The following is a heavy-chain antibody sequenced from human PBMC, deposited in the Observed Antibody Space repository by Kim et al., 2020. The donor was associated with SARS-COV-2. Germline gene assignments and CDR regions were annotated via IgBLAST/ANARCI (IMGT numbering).Heavy chain of an antibody. Sequence: GGSLRLSCEGSGFVFSDYYMTWVRHTPGRGLEWIAYIFAWGTTGFYTASMKGRFTVSRDNTKNLLFLQMDALRADDTGTYYCAGDAGYHGRGSYFATYNGSDVWGQGTTVTVSS. CDR1: GFVFSDYY. V-gene: IGHV3-11*01. CDR3: AGDAGYHGRGSYFATYNGSDV. CDR2: IFAWGTTG. D-gene: IGHD1-26*01. J-gene: IGHJ6*02.